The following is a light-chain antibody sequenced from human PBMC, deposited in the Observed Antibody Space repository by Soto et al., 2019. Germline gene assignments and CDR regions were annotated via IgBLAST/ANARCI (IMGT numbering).Light chain of an antibody. CDR3: QQYYNWPPLT. Sequence: EIVMTQSPATLSVSPGERATLFCRASQSVSSNLAWYQQKPGQAPRLLIYGASTRATGVPTRISGSGSGTEFTLTIGSLQSEDFAVYYCQQYYNWPPLTFGGGTKVDIK. J-gene: IGKJ4*01. CDR2: GAS. CDR1: QSVSSN. V-gene: IGKV3D-15*01.